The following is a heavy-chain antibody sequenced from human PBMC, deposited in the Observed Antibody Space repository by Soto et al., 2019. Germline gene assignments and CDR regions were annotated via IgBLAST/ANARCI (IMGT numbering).Heavy chain of an antibody. J-gene: IGHJ3*02. Sequence: SLRLSCEASGFTFSDYYITWVRQAPGKGLEWIAYSSSTGAVIYYADSVQGRFTISRDNPKNSLHLQMDSLRPEDTAVYYCARIGEFYGTGSYGNSDVFDIWGQGTLVTVSS. CDR1: GFTFSDYY. V-gene: IGHV3-11*01. CDR2: SSSTGAVI. D-gene: IGHD3-10*01. CDR3: ARIGEFYGTGSYGNSDVFDI.